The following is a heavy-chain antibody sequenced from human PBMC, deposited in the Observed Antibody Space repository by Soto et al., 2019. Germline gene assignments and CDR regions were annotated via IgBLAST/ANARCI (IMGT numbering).Heavy chain of an antibody. CDR2: ISDSGST. Sequence: EVQLLESGGALVQPGGSLRLSCAASGFTFSNHAMHWVRQAPGKGLEWVSTISDSGSTYYADSVKGRFTISRDNSKNTLYLQMKSLRAEDTAVYYCARDPGGHYCTSTSCLYFFDHWGQGTVVIVSS. J-gene: IGHJ4*02. CDR1: GFTFSNHA. CDR3: ARDPGGHYCTSTSCLYFFDH. V-gene: IGHV3-23*01. D-gene: IGHD2-2*01.